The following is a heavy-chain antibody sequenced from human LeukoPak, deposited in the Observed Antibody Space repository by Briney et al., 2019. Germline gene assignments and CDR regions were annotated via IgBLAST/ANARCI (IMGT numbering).Heavy chain of an antibody. CDR3: ATLGEYLP. J-gene: IGHJ4*02. Sequence: SETLSLTCTVSGYSVSSGYYWVWIRHPRGKGLEWIAYIYYSGSTNYNPSLKSRVTISVDTSKNQFTLKLSSVTAADTAVYYCATLGEYLPWGQGTLVTVSS. CDR1: GYSVSSGYY. V-gene: IGHV4-38-2*02. D-gene: IGHD2-2*01. CDR2: IYYSGST.